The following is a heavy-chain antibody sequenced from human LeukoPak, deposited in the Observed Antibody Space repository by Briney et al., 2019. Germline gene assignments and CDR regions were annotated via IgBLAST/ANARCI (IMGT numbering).Heavy chain of an antibody. J-gene: IGHJ4*02. V-gene: IGHV3-23*01. CDR3: AKAYGGYSFDY. CDR2: ISGSGGNT. D-gene: IGHD4-17*01. CDR1: GFTFSCYG. Sequence: GGSLRLSCAASGFTFSCYGMTWVRQAPGKGLEWVSAISGSGGNTYYADSVKGRFTISRDSSQSSLFLQMNSLRAEDTGVYYCAKAYGGYSFDYWGQGTLVTVSS.